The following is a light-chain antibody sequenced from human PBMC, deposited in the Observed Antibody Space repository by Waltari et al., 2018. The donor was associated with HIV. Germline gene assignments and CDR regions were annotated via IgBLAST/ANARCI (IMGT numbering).Light chain of an antibody. CDR3: SSYSTRNFLM. CDR1: PSAIDPLHY. V-gene: IGLV2-14*03. CDR2: EVY. J-gene: IGLJ3*02. Sequence: QSALTQPASVSGSPGQSIPISCSGPPSAIDPLHYAPWYQQHPGNVPKLIFFEVYYRPAGLSDRFSASKSGNTASLTISDLQPEDEADYFCSSYSTRNFLMFGGGTKLTVL.